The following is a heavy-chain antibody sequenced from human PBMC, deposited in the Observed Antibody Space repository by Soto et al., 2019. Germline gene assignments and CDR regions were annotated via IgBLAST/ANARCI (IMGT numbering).Heavy chain of an antibody. CDR2: IYYSGST. CDR3: ARVVSGDGYNLVDPVNYYYYGMVV. Sequence: SETLSLTCTVSGGSISSYYWSWIRQPPGKGLEWIGYIYYSGSTNYNPSLKSRVTISVDTSKNQFSLKLSSVTAADTAVYYCARVVSGDGYNLVDPVNYYYYGMVVWGQGTTVTVFS. CDR1: GGSISSYY. J-gene: IGHJ6*02. D-gene: IGHD5-12*01. V-gene: IGHV4-59*01.